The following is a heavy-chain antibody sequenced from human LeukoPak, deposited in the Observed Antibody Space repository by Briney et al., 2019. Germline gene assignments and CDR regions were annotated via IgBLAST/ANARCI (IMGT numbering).Heavy chain of an antibody. J-gene: IGHJ4*02. D-gene: IGHD4-17*01. CDR1: GYTFTGPF. CDR2: IKPNTGGT. Sequence: GASVKVSCKTSGYTFTGPFMHWVRQAPGQGPEWMGLIKPNTGGTKYAQNFQGRVTLTRDTSITTVYMELSRLRSDDTSTYYCARVFYSGDFALEFWGQGTLVTVSA. V-gene: IGHV1-2*02. CDR3: ARVFYSGDFALEF.